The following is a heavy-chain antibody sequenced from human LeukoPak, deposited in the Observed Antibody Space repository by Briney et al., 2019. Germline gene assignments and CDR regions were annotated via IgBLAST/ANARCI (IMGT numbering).Heavy chain of an antibody. V-gene: IGHV3-30*04. CDR1: GFTFSSYV. CDR2: ISYDGSNE. D-gene: IGHD2-2*01. CDR3: ARGKGSTNPPRHFDY. J-gene: IGHJ4*02. Sequence: GGSLRLSCAASGFTFSSYVMHWVRQAPGKGLEGVAIISYDGSNEYYADSVKGRFTISRDNSKNTLYLQMNSLRAADTAVYYCARGKGSTNPPRHFDYWGQGTLVTVSS.